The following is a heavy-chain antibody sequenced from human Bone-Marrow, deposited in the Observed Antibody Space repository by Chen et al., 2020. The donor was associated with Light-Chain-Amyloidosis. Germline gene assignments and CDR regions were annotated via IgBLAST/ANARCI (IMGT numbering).Heavy chain of an antibody. D-gene: IGHD1-26*01. CDR2: ISRSSSHI. Sequence: EVQLVESGGGLVKPGGSLRLSCVASGFTFSSYTMNWVRQTPGRGLEWVSSISRSSSHIYYADSMRGRFTISRDNAKNSLYLQMNNLRAEDTAVYYCARGGSYYYFDYWGQRILVTVSS. J-gene: IGHJ4*02. V-gene: IGHV3-21*01. CDR3: ARGGSYYYFDY. CDR1: GFTFSSYT.